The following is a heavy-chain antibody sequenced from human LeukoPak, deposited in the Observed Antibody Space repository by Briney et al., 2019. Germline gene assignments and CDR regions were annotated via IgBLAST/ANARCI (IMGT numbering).Heavy chain of an antibody. Sequence: SETLSLTCAVYGGSFSGYYWSWIRQPPGKGLEWIGEINHSGSTNYNPSLKSRVTISVDTSKNQFSLKLSSVTAADTAVYYCARRGWLRSNNWFDPWGQGTLVTVSS. D-gene: IGHD5-12*01. CDR3: ARRGWLRSNNWFDP. J-gene: IGHJ5*02. V-gene: IGHV4-34*01. CDR2: INHSGST. CDR1: GGSFSGYY.